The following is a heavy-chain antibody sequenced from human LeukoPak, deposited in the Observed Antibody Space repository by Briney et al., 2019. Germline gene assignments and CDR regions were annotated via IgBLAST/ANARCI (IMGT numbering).Heavy chain of an antibody. J-gene: IGHJ4*02. CDR2: ISGTGVST. V-gene: IGHV3-23*01. D-gene: IGHD6-13*01. CDR3: AKRIAAASKDYFDY. CDR1: GFTFSNYA. Sequence: PGGSLRLSCAASGFTFSNYAMSWVRQAPGKGLEWVSGISGTGVSTYYADSVKGRFTISRDKSKNTLYLQMNSLRAEDTAVYYCAKRIAAASKDYFDYWGQGTLVTVSS.